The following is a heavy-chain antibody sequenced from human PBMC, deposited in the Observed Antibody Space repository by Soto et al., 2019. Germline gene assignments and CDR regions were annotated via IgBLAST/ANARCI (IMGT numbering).Heavy chain of an antibody. CDR2: IIPIFGTA. J-gene: IGHJ6*02. D-gene: IGHD3-10*01. CDR3: AMAMVRGVSAFYYGMDV. CDR1: GGTFSSYA. Sequence: QVQLVQSGAEVKKPGSSVKVSCKASGGTFSSYAISWVRQAPGQGLEWMGGIIPIFGTANYAQKFQGRVTITADECTSTAYMELSSLRSEDTAVYYCAMAMVRGVSAFYYGMDVWGQGTTVTVSS. V-gene: IGHV1-69*01.